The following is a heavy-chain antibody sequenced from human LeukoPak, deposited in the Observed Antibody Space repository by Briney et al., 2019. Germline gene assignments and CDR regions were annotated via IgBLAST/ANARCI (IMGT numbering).Heavy chain of an antibody. V-gene: IGHV1-46*01. J-gene: IGHJ6*03. CDR1: GFTFTSYY. CDR3: ARDRTSAVGATTTPYYYMDV. CDR2: INPSGGST. Sequence: VASVKVSCKASGFTFTSYYMHWVRQAPGQGLEWMGIINPSGGSTSYAQKFQGRVTMTRDTSTSTVYMELSSLRSEDTAVYYCARDRTSAVGATTTPYYYMDVWGKGTTVTVSS. D-gene: IGHD1-26*01.